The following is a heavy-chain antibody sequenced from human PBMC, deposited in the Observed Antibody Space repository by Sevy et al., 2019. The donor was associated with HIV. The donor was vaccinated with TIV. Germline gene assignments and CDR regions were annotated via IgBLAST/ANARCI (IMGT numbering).Heavy chain of an antibody. CDR3: ARGGLPGDSDYHWFDP. Sequence: ASVKVSCKASGYTFTTHDINWVRQATGRGLEWMGWMNPNSGGAAYALNFQGRVTITRNTSLSTAYMELSSLTYEDTAVYYCARGGLPGDSDYHWFDPWGQGTLVTVSS. D-gene: IGHD4-4*01. CDR1: GYTFTTHD. CDR2: MNPNSGGA. V-gene: IGHV1-8*03. J-gene: IGHJ5*02.